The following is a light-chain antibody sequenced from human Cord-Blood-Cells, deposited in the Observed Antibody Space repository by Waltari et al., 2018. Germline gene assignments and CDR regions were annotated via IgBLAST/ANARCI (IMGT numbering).Light chain of an antibody. CDR2: DVS. J-gene: IGLJ1*01. V-gene: IGLV2-14*01. Sequence: QSALTQPASVSGSPGQSITISCTGTSSDVGGYNYVSWYQQHPGKAPKLMIYDVSNRASGVVNPFPSSKSGNAAPLTIAGLHAEDETNYYFRSYTSRSTLVFGTGTKVTGL. CDR3: RSYTSRSTLV. CDR1: SSDVGGYNY.